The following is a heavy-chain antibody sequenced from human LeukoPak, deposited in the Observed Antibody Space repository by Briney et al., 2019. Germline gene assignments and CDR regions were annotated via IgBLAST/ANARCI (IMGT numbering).Heavy chain of an antibody. CDR1: GFNFRSYA. CDR2: ASSSGAST. D-gene: IGHD3-16*01. J-gene: IGHJ4*02. V-gene: IGHV3-23*01. CDR3: ARGRSTFLFDY. Sequence: PGGSLRLSCAASGFNFRSYATTWVRQAPGKGLEWVSVASSSGASTSYAASVKDRFIISRDNAKNSLYLQMNSLRAEDTAVYYCARGRSTFLFDYWGQGTLVTVSS.